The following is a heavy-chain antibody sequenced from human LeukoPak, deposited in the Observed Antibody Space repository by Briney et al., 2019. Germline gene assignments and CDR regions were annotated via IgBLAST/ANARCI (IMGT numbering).Heavy chain of an antibody. J-gene: IGHJ5*02. D-gene: IGHD2-2*01. CDR3: AKGPIVVVPAATWFDP. CDR2: ISGSGGST. V-gene: IGHV3-23*01. Sequence: PGGSLRLSCAASGFTFSSYAMSWVRQAPGKGLEWVSAISGSGGSTYYADSVQGRFTISRDNSKNTLYLQMNSLRAEDTAVYYCAKGPIVVVPAATWFDPWGQGTLVTVSS. CDR1: GFTFSSYA.